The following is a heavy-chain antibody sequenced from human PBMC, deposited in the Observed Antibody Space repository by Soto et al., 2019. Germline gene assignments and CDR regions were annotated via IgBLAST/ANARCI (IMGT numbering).Heavy chain of an antibody. D-gene: IGHD3-10*01. CDR3: TTLSRTWPTGGDY. CDR1: GFIFSDHW. CDR2: IKQDGSEK. J-gene: IGHJ4*02. V-gene: IGHV3-7*03. Sequence: EVQLVESGGGLIQPGGSLRLSCVASGFIFSDHWLSWVRQAPGKGLEWVANIKQDGSEKYYVDSVKGRFTISRDNARNSLYLQMNSLRADDTAVYYCTTLSRTWPTGGDYWGQGTLVTVSS.